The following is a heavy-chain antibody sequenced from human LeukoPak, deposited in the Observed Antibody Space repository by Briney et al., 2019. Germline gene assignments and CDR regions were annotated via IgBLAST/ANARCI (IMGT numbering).Heavy chain of an antibody. CDR2: IYYSGST. V-gene: IGHV4-39*01. J-gene: IGHJ5*02. CDR1: GGSISSSSYY. D-gene: IGHD6-13*01. CDR3: ARQYSGSSWYRGSPKNNWFDP. Sequence: SETLSLTCTVSGGSISSSSYYWGWIRQPPGKGLEWIGSIYYSGSTYYNPSLKSRVTISVDTSKNQFSLKLSSVTAADTAVYYCARQYSGSSWYRGSPKNNWFDPWGQGTLVTVSS.